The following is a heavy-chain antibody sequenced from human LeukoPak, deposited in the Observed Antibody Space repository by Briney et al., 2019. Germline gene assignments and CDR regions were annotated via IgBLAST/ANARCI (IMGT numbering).Heavy chain of an antibody. Sequence: SETLSLTCTVSGGSISGDHWNWIRQPPGKELEWIGYIYSSGNTNYNPSLKSRVTISVDMSKNQFSLKLSSVTAADTAVYYCARRNDFGIWGQGTMVTVSS. CDR2: IYSSGNT. V-gene: IGHV4-59*08. CDR1: GGSISGDH. J-gene: IGHJ3*02. CDR3: ARRNDFGI.